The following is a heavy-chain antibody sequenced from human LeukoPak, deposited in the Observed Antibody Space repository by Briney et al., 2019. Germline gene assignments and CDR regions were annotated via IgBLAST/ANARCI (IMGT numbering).Heavy chain of an antibody. CDR1: GFTFSRYA. D-gene: IGHD1-14*01. CDR3: AKRYRYYFDY. CDR2: ISGSGGST. J-gene: IGHJ4*02. V-gene: IGHV3-23*01. Sequence: PGGSLRLSCAASGFTFSRYAMSWVRQAPGKGLEWVSAISGSGGSTYCADSVKGRFTISRDNSKNTLYLQMNSLRAEDTAVYYCAKRYRYYFDYWGQGTLVTVSS.